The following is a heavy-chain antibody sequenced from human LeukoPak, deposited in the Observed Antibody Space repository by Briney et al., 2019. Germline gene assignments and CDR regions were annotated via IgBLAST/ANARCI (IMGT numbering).Heavy chain of an antibody. Sequence: GSLRLSCAASGFTFSSYSMNWVRQAPGKGLEWVSSISSSSSYIYYADSVKGRFTISRDNAKNSLYLQMNSLRAEDTAVYYRARRIAAAGTSWYFDLWGRGTLVTVSS. D-gene: IGHD6-13*01. CDR3: ARRIAAAGTSWYFDL. CDR2: ISSSSSYI. J-gene: IGHJ2*01. CDR1: GFTFSSYS. V-gene: IGHV3-21*01.